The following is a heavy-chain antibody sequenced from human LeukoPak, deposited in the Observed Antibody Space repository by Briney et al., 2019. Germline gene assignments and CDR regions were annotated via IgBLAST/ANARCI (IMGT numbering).Heavy chain of an antibody. J-gene: IGHJ6*03. CDR1: GYTFVSYN. CDR2: VNPNSGNT. CDR3: ARVGRGGYNYSRWYYYMDV. Sequence: ASVKVSCKASGYTFVSYNLNWVRQAPGQGLEWMGWVNPNSGNTGYAKKFQDTVTFTRDTSISTAYMEMTSLRSEDTAVYYCARVGRGGYNYSRWYYYMDVWGKGTTVTVSS. D-gene: IGHD5-24*01. V-gene: IGHV1-8*01.